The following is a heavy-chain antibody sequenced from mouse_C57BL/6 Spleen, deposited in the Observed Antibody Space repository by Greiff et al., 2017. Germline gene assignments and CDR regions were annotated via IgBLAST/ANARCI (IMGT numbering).Heavy chain of an antibody. CDR3: ARTGGSEAMDY. D-gene: IGHD1-1*01. Sequence: VQLQQSGAELVRPGTSVKMSCKASGYTFTNYWIGWAKQRPGHGLEWIGAIYPGGGYTNYNEKLKGKATLNADKSSSTAYMQFSSLTSEDSAIYYCARTGGSEAMDYWGQGTSVTVSS. CDR1: GYTFTNYW. J-gene: IGHJ4*01. CDR2: IYPGGGYT. V-gene: IGHV1-63*01.